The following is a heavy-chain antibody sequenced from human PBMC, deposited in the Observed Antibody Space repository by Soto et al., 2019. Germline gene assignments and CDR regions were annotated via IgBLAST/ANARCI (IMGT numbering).Heavy chain of an antibody. CDR1: GFTFSNYA. Sequence: EVQLLESGGDLVQPGGSLRLSCAAAGFTFSNYAMTWVRQAPGKGLEWVSSISDSGGSTHYADSVRGRFTISRDNSKNTLYLQMNRLRAEDTAIYYSAKDYRTMVRGVIDWFDPWGQGSLVTVSS. CDR2: ISDSGGST. D-gene: IGHD3-10*01. J-gene: IGHJ5*02. V-gene: IGHV3-23*01. CDR3: AKDYRTMVRGVIDWFDP.